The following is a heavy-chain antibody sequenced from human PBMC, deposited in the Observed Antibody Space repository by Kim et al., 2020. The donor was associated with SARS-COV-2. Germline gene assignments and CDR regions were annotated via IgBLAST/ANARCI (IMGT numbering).Heavy chain of an antibody. J-gene: IGHJ5*02. V-gene: IGHV3-21*01. CDR3: AREGYDYGDYGWFDP. CDR1: GFTFSSYS. Sequence: GGSLRLSCAASGFTFSSYSMNWVRQAPGKGLEWVSSISSSSSYIYYADSVKGRFTISRDNAKNSLYLQMNSLRAEDTAVYYCAREGYDYGDYGWFDPWGQGTLVTVSS. CDR2: ISSSSSYI. D-gene: IGHD4-17*01.